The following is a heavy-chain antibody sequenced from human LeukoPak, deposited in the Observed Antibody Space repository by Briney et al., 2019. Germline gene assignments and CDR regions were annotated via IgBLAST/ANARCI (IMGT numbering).Heavy chain of an antibody. CDR1: GFTFSDSN. CDR3: TRTPDFWSDYSD. D-gene: IGHD3-3*01. V-gene: IGHV3-73*01. J-gene: IGHJ4*02. CDR2: IRSRANNYAT. Sequence: PGGSLRLSCAASGFTFSDSNMRWVRQASGKGLEWVGRIRSRANNYATAYGASVTGRFTISRDDSKNTAYLQMNSLKTEDTAVFYCTRTPDFWSDYSDWGQGTLVTVSS.